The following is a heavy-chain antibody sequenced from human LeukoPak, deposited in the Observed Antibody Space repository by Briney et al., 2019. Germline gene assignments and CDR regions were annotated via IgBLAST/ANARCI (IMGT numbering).Heavy chain of an antibody. CDR2: INHSGST. Sequence: SETLSLTCAVYGGSFSGYYWSWIRQPPGKGLEWIGEINHSGSTNYNPSLKSRVTISVDTSRNQFSLKLSSVTAADTAVYYCARGVLYYFDYWGQGTLVTVSS. CDR3: ARGVLYYFDY. J-gene: IGHJ4*02. V-gene: IGHV4-34*01. CDR1: GGSFSGYY.